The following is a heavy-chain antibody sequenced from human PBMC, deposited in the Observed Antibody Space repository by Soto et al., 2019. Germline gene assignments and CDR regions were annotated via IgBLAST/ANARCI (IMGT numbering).Heavy chain of an antibody. CDR2: ISYGGST. V-gene: IGHV4-31*03. CDR3: ARLLGSGNYLGIFDAFDI. J-gene: IGHJ3*02. D-gene: IGHD1-26*01. CDR1: GGSITTVGNY. Sequence: QVQLQESGPGLVQPSQTLSLACTVSGGSITTVGNYWSWIRQFPGKGLEWIGHISYGGSTNSNPSLRSRLSMSVDTSKNQFSLELSSVTAADTAVYYCARLLGSGNYLGIFDAFDIWGQGTVVTVSS.